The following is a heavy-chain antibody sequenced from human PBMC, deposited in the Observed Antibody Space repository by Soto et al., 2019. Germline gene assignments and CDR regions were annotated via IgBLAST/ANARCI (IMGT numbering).Heavy chain of an antibody. CDR2: IYHSGST. Sequence: QLQLQESGSGLVRPSQTLSLTCAVSGGSISSGGYSWNWIRQPPGKGLEWIGYIYHSGSTLYNPFPKRRVTISVDKSKNQFALKLSSVTAADTAVYYCARDQREGNGFDPWGEGTLGTVSS. V-gene: IGHV4-30-2*01. J-gene: IGHJ5*02. CDR1: GGSISSGGYS. CDR3: ARDQREGNGFDP.